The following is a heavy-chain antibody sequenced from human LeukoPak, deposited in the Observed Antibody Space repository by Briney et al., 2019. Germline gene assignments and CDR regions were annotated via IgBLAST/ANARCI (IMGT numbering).Heavy chain of an antibody. Sequence: GGSLRLSCAASGFTFSSYAMHWVRQAPGKGLEWVAVISYDGSNKYYADSVKGRFTISRDNSKNTLYLQMNSLRAGDTAVYYCARGSGSGSFLYFDYWGQGTLVTVSS. V-gene: IGHV3-30-3*01. D-gene: IGHD3-10*01. CDR2: ISYDGSNK. CDR3: ARGSGSGSFLYFDY. CDR1: GFTFSSYA. J-gene: IGHJ4*02.